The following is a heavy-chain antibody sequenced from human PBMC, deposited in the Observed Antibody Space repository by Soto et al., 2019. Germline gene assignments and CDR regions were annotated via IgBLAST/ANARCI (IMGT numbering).Heavy chain of an antibody. CDR2: INAGNGNT. Sequence: EASVKVSCKASGYTFTSYAMHWVRQAPGQRLEWMGWINAGNGNTKYSQKFQGRVTITRDTSASTAYMELSSLRSEDTAVYYCARPYYDFWSGYYTFDYWGQGTLVTVSS. J-gene: IGHJ4*02. D-gene: IGHD3-3*01. CDR1: GYTFTSYA. V-gene: IGHV1-3*01. CDR3: ARPYYDFWSGYYTFDY.